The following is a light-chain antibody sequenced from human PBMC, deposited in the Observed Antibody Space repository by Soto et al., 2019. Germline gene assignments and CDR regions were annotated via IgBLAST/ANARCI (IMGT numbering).Light chain of an antibody. Sequence: EIVLTQSPGTLSVSPGERATLSCWASQSVSSSFVAWYQQKPGQAPRLLIYGASSRAAGIPDRFSGSGSGTDFTLTISRLEPEDFAVYYCQQRSSWPITFGQGTRLEIK. J-gene: IGKJ5*01. CDR3: QQRSSWPIT. CDR2: GAS. CDR1: QSVSSSF. V-gene: IGKV3D-20*02.